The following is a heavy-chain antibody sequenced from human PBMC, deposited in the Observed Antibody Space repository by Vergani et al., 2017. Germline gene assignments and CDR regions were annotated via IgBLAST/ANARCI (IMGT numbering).Heavy chain of an antibody. J-gene: IGHJ4*02. Sequence: QVQLVQSGAEVKKPGSSVKVSCKASGGTFSSYTISWVRQAPGQGLEWMGRIIPILGIANYAPKFQGRVTITADKSTSTAYMELSSLRSEDTAVYYCARVIYGYYYDSSGPLDYWGQGTLVTVSS. D-gene: IGHD3-22*01. V-gene: IGHV1-69*02. CDR1: GGTFSSYT. CDR2: IIPILGIA. CDR3: ARVIYGYYYDSSGPLDY.